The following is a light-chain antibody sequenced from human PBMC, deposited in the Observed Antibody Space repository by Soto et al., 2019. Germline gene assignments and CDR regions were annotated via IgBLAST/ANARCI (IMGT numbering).Light chain of an antibody. J-gene: IGKJ1*01. Sequence: DIQLTQSPSFLSASVGDRVTITCRASQGISSYLAWYQQKPGKAPKLLIYAASTLQSGVPSRFSGSGSGTEFTLTISSLQPEDFATYYCQQLNSCPQTFGQGTKVEIK. V-gene: IGKV1-9*01. CDR3: QQLNSCPQT. CDR2: AAS. CDR1: QGISSY.